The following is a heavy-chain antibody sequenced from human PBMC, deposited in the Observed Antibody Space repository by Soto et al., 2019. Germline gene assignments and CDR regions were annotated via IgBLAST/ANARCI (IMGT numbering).Heavy chain of an antibody. CDR2: IFPLLAMV. J-gene: IGHJ4*02. D-gene: IGHD1-26*01. CDR1: GGDLTNSG. CDR3: AQEEGAGFKS. V-gene: IGHV1-69*04. Sequence: QVHLVQSGAEMKKPGSSVKVSCKVSGGDLTNSGISWVRQAPGQGLEWMGGIFPLLAMVDYSQKFQGRVTITADESANTAYMDLGSLRSEDTAVYYCAQEEGAGFKSWGQGTLVIFSS.